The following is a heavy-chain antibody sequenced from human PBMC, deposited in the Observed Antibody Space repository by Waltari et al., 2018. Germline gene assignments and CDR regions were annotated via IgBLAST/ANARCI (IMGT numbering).Heavy chain of an antibody. J-gene: IGHJ3*02. CDR2: ISSSSSYI. D-gene: IGHD6-13*01. Sequence: EVQLVESGGGLVKPGGSLSLSCAASGFTFSRDSMNWVRQAPGKGLEWVSSISSSSSYIYYADSVKGRFTISRDNAKNSLYLQMNSLRAEDTAVYYCAREGAAAGTAFDIWGQGTMVTVSS. V-gene: IGHV3-21*01. CDR1: GFTFSRDS. CDR3: AREGAAAGTAFDI.